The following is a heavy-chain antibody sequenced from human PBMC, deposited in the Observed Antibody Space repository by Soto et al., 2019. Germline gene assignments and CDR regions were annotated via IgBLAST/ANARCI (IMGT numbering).Heavy chain of an antibody. D-gene: IGHD3-10*01. V-gene: IGHV3-23*01. CDR2: ISGSGGST. Sequence: PGGSLRLSCAASGFSFSSYAMSWFRQAPGKGLEWVSAISGSGGSTYYADSVKGRFTISRDNSKNTLYLQMNSLRAEDTAVYYCAIGSMVRGVIIMPSDYWGQGTLVTVS. CDR3: AIGSMVRGVIIMPSDY. J-gene: IGHJ4*02. CDR1: GFSFSSYA.